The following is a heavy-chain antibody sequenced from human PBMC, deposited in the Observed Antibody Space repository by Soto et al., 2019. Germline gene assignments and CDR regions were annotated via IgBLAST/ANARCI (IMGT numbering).Heavy chain of an antibody. V-gene: IGHV1-2*04. D-gene: IGHD6-13*01. CDR1: GYTFTDYY. Sequence: QVQLVQSGAEVKKPGASVKVSCKASGYTFTDYYMHWVRQAPGQGLEWMGWINPNNGGTNYAQKFEGWITMTRDTSISTAAMVLRRLRTDATAVYYCARVAVLAAAATPGDYWGQGTMVTVSS. J-gene: IGHJ4*02. CDR2: INPNNGGT. CDR3: ARVAVLAAAATPGDY.